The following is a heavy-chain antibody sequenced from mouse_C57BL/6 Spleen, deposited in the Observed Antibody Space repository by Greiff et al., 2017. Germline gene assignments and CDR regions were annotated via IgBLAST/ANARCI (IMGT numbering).Heavy chain of an antibody. CDR2: IYPGDGDT. J-gene: IGHJ3*01. CDR1: GYAFSSSW. CDR3: ARSGIGGAWFAY. Sequence: VQLQESGPELVKPGASVKISCKASGYAFSSSWMNWVKQRPGKGLEWIGRIYPGDGDTNYNGKFKGKATLTADKSSSTAYMQLSSLTSEDSAVYFCARSGIGGAWFAYWGQGTLVTVSA. D-gene: IGHD2-14*01. V-gene: IGHV1-82*01.